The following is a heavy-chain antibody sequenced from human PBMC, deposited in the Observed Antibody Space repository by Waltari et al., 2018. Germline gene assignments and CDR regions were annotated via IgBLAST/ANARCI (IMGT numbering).Heavy chain of an antibody. J-gene: IGHJ4*02. V-gene: IGHV4-34*01. CDR2: INHSGNT. Sequence: VKLQQWAAGLSKPSEPLSHTRADYGRSCSGYYWIWIRQSPGKGLEWIGEINHSGNTNYNPSLKSRVTISVDTSKNQFSLRLSSVTAADTAVYYCARGQFGAAAGTPFDYWGQGTLVTVSS. D-gene: IGHD6-13*01. CDR3: ARGQFGAAAGTPFDY. CDR1: GRSCSGYY.